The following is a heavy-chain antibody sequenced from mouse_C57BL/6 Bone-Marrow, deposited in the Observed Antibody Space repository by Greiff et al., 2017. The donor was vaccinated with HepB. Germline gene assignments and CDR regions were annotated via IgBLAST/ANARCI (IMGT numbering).Heavy chain of an antibody. CDR2: INPNNGGT. CDR1: GYTFTDYN. CDR3: ARRRYYFDY. V-gene: IGHV1-18*01. Sequence: EVKLMESGPELVKPGASVKIPCKASGYTFTDYNMDWVKQSHGKSLESIGDINPNNGGTIYNQKFKGKATLTVDKSSSTAYMELRSLTSEDTAVYYCARRRYYFDYWGQGTTLTVSS. J-gene: IGHJ2*01.